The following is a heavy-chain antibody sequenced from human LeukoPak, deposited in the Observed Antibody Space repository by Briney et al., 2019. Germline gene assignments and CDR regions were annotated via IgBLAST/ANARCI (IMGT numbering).Heavy chain of an antibody. CDR3: AEVLVAATHYLDS. Sequence: ASVKVSCKASGYTFTSYAMNWVRQAPGQGLEWMGWLNPNSGGTKFAQKFQARVTLTRDTSISTAYMELSSLTSDDTAVYYCAEVLVAATHYLDSWGQGTLVTVSS. V-gene: IGHV1-2*02. J-gene: IGHJ4*02. D-gene: IGHD2-15*01. CDR2: LNPNSGGT. CDR1: GYTFTSYA.